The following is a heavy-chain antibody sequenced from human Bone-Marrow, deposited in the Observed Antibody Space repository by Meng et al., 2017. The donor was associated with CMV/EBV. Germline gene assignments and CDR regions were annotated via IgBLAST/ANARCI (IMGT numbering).Heavy chain of an antibody. J-gene: IGHJ5*02. Sequence: LSWAASGFTFSCCGMHWVRQAPGKGLEWVAVIWYDGSLKYYIDSVKGRFTISRDNSRNTLYLQMNSLRSEDTAMYYCARYRDGYNWDLWGQGTLVTVSS. CDR3: ARYRDGYNWDL. D-gene: IGHD5-24*01. CDR2: IWYDGSLK. CDR1: GFTFSCCG. V-gene: IGHV3-33*01.